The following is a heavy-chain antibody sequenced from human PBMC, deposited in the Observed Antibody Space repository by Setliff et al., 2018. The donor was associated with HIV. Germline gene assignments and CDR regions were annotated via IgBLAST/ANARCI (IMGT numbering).Heavy chain of an antibody. Sequence: PSETLSLTCTVSGYSISNDYYWGWIRQPPGKGLEWIASIYHSGNTYYNPSLKSRVTISVDTSKNQFSLRQSSVTAADTAVYYCARDQSDWFYWGQGTLVTVSS. V-gene: IGHV4-38-2*02. D-gene: IGHD3-3*01. CDR3: ARDQSDWFY. CDR2: IYHSGNT. CDR1: GYSISNDYY. J-gene: IGHJ4*02.